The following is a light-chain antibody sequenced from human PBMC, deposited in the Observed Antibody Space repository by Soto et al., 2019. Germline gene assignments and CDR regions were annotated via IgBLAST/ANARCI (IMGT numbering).Light chain of an antibody. CDR2: STN. Sequence: QSVLTQPPSASGTPGQSVTISCSGSTSNIGSKTVSWYQQVPGAAPKLLIYSTNQWPSGVPDRFSGSKSGTSASLTISGLQSEDEPDYYCATWDDSLNGLYVFGPGTKLTVL. CDR1: TSNIGSKT. J-gene: IGLJ1*01. V-gene: IGLV1-44*01. CDR3: ATWDDSLNGLYV.